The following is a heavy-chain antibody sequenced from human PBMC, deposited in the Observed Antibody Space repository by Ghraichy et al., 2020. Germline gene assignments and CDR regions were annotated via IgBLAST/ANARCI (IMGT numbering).Heavy chain of an antibody. CDR2: TYYRSKWYN. CDR1: GDSVSSNSAA. CDR3: ARNGYSSGWDSKLNWFDP. D-gene: IGHD6-19*01. J-gene: IGHJ5*02. Sequence: SDTLSLTCAISGDSVSSNSAAWNWIRQSPSRGLEWLGRTYYRSKWYNDYAVSVKSRITINPDTSKNQFSLQLNSVTPEDTAVYYCARNGYSSGWDSKLNWFDPWGQGTLVTVSS. V-gene: IGHV6-1*01.